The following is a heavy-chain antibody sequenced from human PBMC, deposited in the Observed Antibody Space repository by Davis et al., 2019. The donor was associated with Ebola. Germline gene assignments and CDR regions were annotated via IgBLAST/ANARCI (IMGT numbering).Heavy chain of an antibody. CDR1: GYSFTSYW. Sequence: GESLKISCKGSGYSFTSYWIGWVRQMPGKGLEWMGIIYPGDSDTRYSPSFQGQVTISADKSISTAYLQWSSLKASDTAMYYCARARPNTYCGGDCYSHFDYWGQGTLVTVSS. CDR2: IYPGDSDT. D-gene: IGHD2-21*02. CDR3: ARARPNTYCGGDCYSHFDY. J-gene: IGHJ4*02. V-gene: IGHV5-51*01.